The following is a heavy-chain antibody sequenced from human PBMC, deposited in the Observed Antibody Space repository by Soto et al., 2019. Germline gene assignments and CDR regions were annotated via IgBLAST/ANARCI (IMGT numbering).Heavy chain of an antibody. Sequence: QVQLVQSGAEVREPGSSVKVSCEASGGTFRSYAINWVRQAPGQGREWMAGIIPMFGKANYAEKFLGRVTIAADEATRTAYMEVSSLKSEDPDVYYCARSMEPNYFSCMDGWGLGPTVTVSS. CDR2: IIPMFGKA. CDR3: ARSMEPNYFSCMDG. J-gene: IGHJ6*01. CDR1: GGTFRSYA. V-gene: IGHV1-69*01. D-gene: IGHD1-26*01.